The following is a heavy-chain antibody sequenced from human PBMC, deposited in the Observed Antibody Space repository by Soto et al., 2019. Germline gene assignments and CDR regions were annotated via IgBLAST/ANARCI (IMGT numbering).Heavy chain of an antibody. CDR2: INPNSGGT. Sequence: GASVKVSCKASGYTFTGYYMHWVRQAPGQGLEWMGWINPNSGGTNYAQKFQGWVTMTRDTSISTAYMELSGLRSDDTAVYYCARELMKGYCSGGSCYSGLTGYYYGMDVWGQGTTVTVSS. CDR1: GYTFTGYY. V-gene: IGHV1-2*04. D-gene: IGHD2-15*01. CDR3: ARELMKGYCSGGSCYSGLTGYYYGMDV. J-gene: IGHJ6*02.